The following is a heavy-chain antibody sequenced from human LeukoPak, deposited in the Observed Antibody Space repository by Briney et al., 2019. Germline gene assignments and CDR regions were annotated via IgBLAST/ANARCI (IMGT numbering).Heavy chain of an antibody. Sequence: GGSLRLSCAASGFTFSAYWMHWVRQAPGKGLVWVSRINTDGSSPTYAASVKGRFSVSRDNSRTAYLQMNSLTIEDTAVYYCARPVAGPNDAFDIWGQGTMVTVS. J-gene: IGHJ3*02. D-gene: IGHD6-19*01. CDR3: ARPVAGPNDAFDI. CDR2: INTDGSSP. V-gene: IGHV3-74*01. CDR1: GFTFSAYW.